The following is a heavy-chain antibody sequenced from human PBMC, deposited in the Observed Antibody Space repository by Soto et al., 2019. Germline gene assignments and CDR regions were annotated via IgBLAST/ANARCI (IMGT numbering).Heavy chain of an antibody. J-gene: IGHJ4*02. CDR1: GFTFSSYA. CDR2: ISYDGISK. CDR3: AKDGYLDTYYFDY. V-gene: IGHV3-30-3*01. D-gene: IGHD3-9*01. Sequence: QVQLVESGGGVVQPGSSLRLSCAASGFTFSSYAMHWVRQAPGKGLEWVAVISYDGISKHYADSVKGRFSISRDDSENTLYVQMNSLRAEDTAVYYCAKDGYLDTYYFDYWGQGTLVTVSS.